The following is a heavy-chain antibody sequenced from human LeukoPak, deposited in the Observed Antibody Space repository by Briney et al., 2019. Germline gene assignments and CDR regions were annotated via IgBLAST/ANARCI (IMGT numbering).Heavy chain of an antibody. CDR3: ARAKDPFGSGSYYNSPLDDY. V-gene: IGHV1-69*01. CDR1: GGTFSSYA. J-gene: IGHJ4*02. CDR2: IIPIFGTA. Sequence: SVKVSCKASGGTFSSYAISWVRQAPGQGLEWMGGIIPIFGTANYAQKFQGRVTITADESTSTAYMELSSLRSEDTAVYYCARAKDPFGSGSYYNSPLDDYWGQGTLVTVSS. D-gene: IGHD3-10*01.